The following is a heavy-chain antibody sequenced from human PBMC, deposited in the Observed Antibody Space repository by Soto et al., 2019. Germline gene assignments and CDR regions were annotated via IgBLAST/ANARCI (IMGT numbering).Heavy chain of an antibody. J-gene: IGHJ5*02. CDR3: ARDSLSGYSYGYENWFDP. V-gene: IGHV1-18*01. CDR2: ISAYNGNT. D-gene: IGHD5-18*01. Sequence: ASVKVSCKASGYTFTSYGISWVRQAPGQGREWMGWISAYNGNTNYAQKLQGRVTMTTDTSTSTAYMELRSLRSDDTAVYYCARDSLSGYSYGYENWFDPWGQGXLVTVSS. CDR1: GYTFTSYG.